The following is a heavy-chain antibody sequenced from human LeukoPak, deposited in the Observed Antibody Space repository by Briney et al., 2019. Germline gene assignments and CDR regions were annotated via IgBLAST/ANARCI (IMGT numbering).Heavy chain of an antibody. J-gene: IGHJ6*03. CDR3: ASPGNYFCYYNLDV. CDR2: IYSGGST. V-gene: IGHV3-66*02. CDR1: GFTVSKNY. Sequence: PGGSLRLSCAASGFTVSKNYMSWVRQAPGKGLEWVSIIYSGGSTYYADSVKGRFTISRDNSKNTLYLQMNSLRTEDTAVYYCASPGNYFCYYNLDVWGKGTTVTVSS.